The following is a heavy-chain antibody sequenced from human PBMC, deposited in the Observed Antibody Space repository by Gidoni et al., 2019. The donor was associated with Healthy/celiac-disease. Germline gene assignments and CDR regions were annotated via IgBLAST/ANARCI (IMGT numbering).Heavy chain of an antibody. V-gene: IGHV3-23*01. CDR3: AKDPASRGWFDP. CDR1: GFPFSSYA. J-gene: IGHJ5*02. CDR2: ISGSGGST. Sequence: EVQLLESGGGLVQPGGSLRLSCAASGFPFSSYAMSWVRQAPGKGLEWVSAISGSGGSTYYADSVKGRFTISRDNSKNTLYLQMNSLRAEDTAVYYCAKDPASRGWFDPWGQGTLVTVSS.